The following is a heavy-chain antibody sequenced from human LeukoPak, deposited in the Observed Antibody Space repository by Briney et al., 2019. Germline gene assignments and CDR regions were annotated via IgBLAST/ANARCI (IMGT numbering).Heavy chain of an antibody. D-gene: IGHD1-26*01. CDR3: ARYREVGATVDY. Sequence: SETLSLTCSVSGYSISSGYYWGWIRQPPGRGLEWIASIYRSGSTYYNPSLKSRVTISGDTSKNQFSLKLSSVTAADTAVYYCARYREVGATVDYWGQGTLVTVSS. CDR2: IYRSGST. J-gene: IGHJ4*02. V-gene: IGHV4-38-2*02. CDR1: GYSISSGYY.